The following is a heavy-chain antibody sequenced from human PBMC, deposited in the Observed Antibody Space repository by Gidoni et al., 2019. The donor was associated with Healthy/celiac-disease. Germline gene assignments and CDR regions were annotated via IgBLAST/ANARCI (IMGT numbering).Heavy chain of an antibody. J-gene: IGHJ4*02. V-gene: IGHV3-21*01. D-gene: IGHD3-22*01. CDR3: ASLYSLSYYYDSSGHRRFANDY. CDR2: ISSSSSYI. Sequence: EVQLVESGGGLVKPGGSLRLSCAAPGFTFSSYSMNWVRQAPGKGLEWVSSISSSSSYIYYADSVKGRFTISRDNAKNSLYLQMNSLRAEDTAVYYCASLYSLSYYYDSSGHRRFANDYWGQGTLVTVSS. CDR1: GFTFSSYS.